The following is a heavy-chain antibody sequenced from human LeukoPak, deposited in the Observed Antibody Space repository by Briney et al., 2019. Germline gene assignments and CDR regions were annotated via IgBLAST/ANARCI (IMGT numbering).Heavy chain of an antibody. J-gene: IGHJ4*02. CDR2: IYSGGNT. CDR1: GLSVSSNY. Sequence: GGSLRLSCAASGLSVSSNYMSWVRQAPGKGLEWVSVIYSGGNTYYADSVKGRFTASRDNSKNPLYLQVNSLRAEDTAVYYCARARTGDFDYWGQGTLVTVSS. V-gene: IGHV3-53*01. D-gene: IGHD7-27*01. CDR3: ARARTGDFDY.